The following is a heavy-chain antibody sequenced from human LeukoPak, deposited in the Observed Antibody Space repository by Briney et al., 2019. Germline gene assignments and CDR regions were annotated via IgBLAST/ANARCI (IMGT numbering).Heavy chain of an antibody. J-gene: IGHJ3*02. CDR2: IIPIFGTA. Sequence: ASVKVSCKASGYTFTSYGISWVRQAPGQGPEWMGGIIPIFGTANYAQKFQGRVTITADKSTSTAYMELSSLRSEDKAVYYCARGEGMEAFDIWGQGTMVTVSS. CDR1: GYTFTSYG. CDR3: ARGEGMEAFDI. D-gene: IGHD3-16*01. V-gene: IGHV1-69*06.